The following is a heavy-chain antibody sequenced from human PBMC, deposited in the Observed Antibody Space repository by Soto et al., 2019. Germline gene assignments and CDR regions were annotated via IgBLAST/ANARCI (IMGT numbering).Heavy chain of an antibody. CDR1: GFTFSDYY. V-gene: IGHV3-11*01. D-gene: IGHD2-2*01. CDR3: ARGRGAIVVVPAALLDY. J-gene: IGHJ4*02. Sequence: GGSLRLSCAASGFTFSDYYMTWIRQAPGSGLEWVSYISSSSGTISYANSVKGRFTISRDNAQNSLYLQMTSLRAEDTAVYYCARGRGAIVVVPAALLDYWGQGTLVTVSS. CDR2: ISSSSGTI.